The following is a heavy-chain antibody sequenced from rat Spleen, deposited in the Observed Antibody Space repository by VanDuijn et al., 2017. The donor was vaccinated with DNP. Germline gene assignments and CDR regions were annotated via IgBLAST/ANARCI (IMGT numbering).Heavy chain of an antibody. D-gene: IGHD1-10*01. J-gene: IGHJ2*01. CDR2: IKAKSNNYAT. V-gene: IGHV6-8*01. CDR3: IWDYKNHFDY. Sequence: EVQLVETGGSLVQPGKSLKLTCATSGFTFSYAWMHWVRHSPEKQLEWVAQIKAKSNNYATYYAESVKGRFTISRDDSKSSVYLQMNSLKEEDTAIYYCIWDYKNHFDYWDQGVMVTVSS. CDR1: GFTFSYAW.